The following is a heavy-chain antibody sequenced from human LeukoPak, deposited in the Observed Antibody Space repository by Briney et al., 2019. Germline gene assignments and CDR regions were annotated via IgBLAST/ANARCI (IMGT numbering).Heavy chain of an antibody. J-gene: IGHJ4*02. CDR3: ARATGSGWYTFDY. V-gene: IGHV3-53*04. Sequence: PGGSLRLSCAASGFNVSSNYKSWVRQAPGKGLEWVSVIYSGGSTYYTDSVKGRFTISRHNSKNTLYLQMNSLRAEDTAVYYCARATGSGWYTFDYWGQGTLVTVSS. CDR1: GFNVSSNY. CDR2: IYSGGST. D-gene: IGHD6-19*01.